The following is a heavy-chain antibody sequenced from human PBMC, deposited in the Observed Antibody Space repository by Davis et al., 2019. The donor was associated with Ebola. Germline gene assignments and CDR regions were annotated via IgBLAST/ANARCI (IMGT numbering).Heavy chain of an antibody. Sequence: SETLSLTCTVSGGSISSSSYYWSWIRQPPGKGLEWIGYIYYSGGTNYNPSLKSRVTISVDTSKNQFSLKLSSVTAADTAVYYCASISSSSWYYFDYWGQGTLVTVSS. CDR2: IYYSGGT. V-gene: IGHV4-61*01. CDR3: ASISSSSWYYFDY. J-gene: IGHJ4*02. D-gene: IGHD6-13*01. CDR1: GGSISSSSYY.